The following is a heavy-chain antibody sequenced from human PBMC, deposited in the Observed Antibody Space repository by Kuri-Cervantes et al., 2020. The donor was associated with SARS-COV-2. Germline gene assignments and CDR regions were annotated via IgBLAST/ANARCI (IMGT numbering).Heavy chain of an antibody. D-gene: IGHD3/OR15-3a*01. J-gene: IGHJ4*02. CDR3: AKDPGIWAGSHLYYFDS. V-gene: IGHV3-23*01. CDR1: GFTFSSYA. CDR2: ISVSGGNT. Sequence: GGSLRPPCAASGFTFSSYAMSWVRQAQGKGLEWVSPISVSGGNTYYADSVKRRFTISRDNSKNTLYLKMNSLSAEDTAVYFCAKDPGIWAGSHLYYFDSWGQGTLVTVSS.